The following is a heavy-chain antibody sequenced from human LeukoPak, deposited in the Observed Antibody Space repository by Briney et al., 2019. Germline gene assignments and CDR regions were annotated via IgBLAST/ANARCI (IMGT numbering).Heavy chain of an antibody. V-gene: IGHV3-33*01. CDR1: GFTFSSYG. Sequence: GGSLRLSCAASGFTFSSYGMHRVRQAPGQGLEGVAVIWYDGSNKYYADSVKGRFTISRDNSKNTLYLQMNSLRAEDTAVYYCARGTGITGTTFGYWGQGTLVTVSS. D-gene: IGHD1-7*01. J-gene: IGHJ4*02. CDR2: IWYDGSNK. CDR3: ARGTGITGTTFGY.